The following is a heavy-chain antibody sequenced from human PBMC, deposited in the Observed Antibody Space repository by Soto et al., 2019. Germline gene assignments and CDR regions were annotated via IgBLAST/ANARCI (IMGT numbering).Heavy chain of an antibody. CDR1: GGVFRNYA. CDR2: IIPVFGTA. Sequence: QVQLVQSGAEVKKPGSSVKVSCKASGGVFRNYAINWVRQAPGQGLEWMGGIIPVFGTADYAQKFQGRVTITADESTTTAYMELTSLKTEDTAVYYCARDRWGSYSFDSWGQGTLGTVAS. D-gene: IGHD1-26*01. V-gene: IGHV1-69*01. J-gene: IGHJ5*01. CDR3: ARDRWGSYSFDS.